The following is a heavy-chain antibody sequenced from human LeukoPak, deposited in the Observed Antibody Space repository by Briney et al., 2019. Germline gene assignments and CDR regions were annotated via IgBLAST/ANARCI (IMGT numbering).Heavy chain of an antibody. CDR3: AKSGLNRFDY. D-gene: IGHD2-15*01. CDR2: IESKTDGETT. J-gene: IGHJ4*02. V-gene: IGHV3-15*04. Sequence: GGSHRLSCVGSGFSFTDAWMSWVRQIPGKGLEWVGRIESKTDGETTDYATPVKDRLIISRDDSTNTLYLQMNSLKSEDTAVYYCAKSGLNRFDYWGQGTLVTVSS. CDR1: GFSFTDAW.